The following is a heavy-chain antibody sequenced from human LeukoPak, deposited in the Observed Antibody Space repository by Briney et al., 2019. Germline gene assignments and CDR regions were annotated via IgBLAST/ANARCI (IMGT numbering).Heavy chain of an antibody. CDR3: ARPYAAMGEYYLDY. D-gene: IGHD5-18*01. Sequence: GESPKISCKGSGYSFTSYWIGWVRQMPAKGLEWRGIIYPGDSDTRYSPSFQGQVTISADKSISTAYLQWSSLKASDTAMYYCARPYAAMGEYYLDYWGQGTLVTVSS. CDR2: IYPGDSDT. V-gene: IGHV5-51*01. CDR1: GYSFTSYW. J-gene: IGHJ4*02.